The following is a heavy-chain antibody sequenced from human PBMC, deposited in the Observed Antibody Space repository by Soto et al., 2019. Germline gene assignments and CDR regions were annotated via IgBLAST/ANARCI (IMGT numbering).Heavy chain of an antibody. Sequence: PGGSLRLSCAASGFTFSDYYMSWIRQAPGKGLEWVSAISTNSDYIYYADSMKGRFTISRDNAKNSLYLQMNDLRAEDTAVYYCARGGLIGIFDYWGQGTLVTVSS. J-gene: IGHJ4*02. D-gene: IGHD2-21*01. CDR1: GFTFSDYY. CDR3: ARGGLIGIFDY. CDR2: ISTNSDYI. V-gene: IGHV3-11*06.